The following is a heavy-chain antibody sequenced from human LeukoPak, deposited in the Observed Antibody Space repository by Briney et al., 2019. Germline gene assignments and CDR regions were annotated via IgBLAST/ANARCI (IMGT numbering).Heavy chain of an antibody. Sequence: SVKVSCNASGGTFSSYAISWVRQAHGQGLEWMGGIIPIFGTANYAQKFQGRVTITTDESTSTAYMELSSLRSEDTAVYYCARAVPLNDYLDYWGQGTLVTVSS. CDR2: IIPIFGTA. CDR1: GGTFSSYA. J-gene: IGHJ4*02. V-gene: IGHV1-69*05. CDR3: ARAVPLNDYLDY.